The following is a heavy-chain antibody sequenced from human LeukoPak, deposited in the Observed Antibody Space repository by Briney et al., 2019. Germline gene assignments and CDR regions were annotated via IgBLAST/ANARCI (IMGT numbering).Heavy chain of an antibody. V-gene: IGHV4-59*01. Sequence: SETLSLTCTVSGGSISSYYWSWIRQPPGKGLEWIGYIYYTGSTNYNPSLKSRVTISVDTSKNQFSLRLTSVIAADTAVYYCARHGRNYYDSSGYNPRGAFDIWGQGTMVTVSS. CDR3: ARHGRNYYDSSGYNPRGAFDI. CDR1: GGSISSYY. D-gene: IGHD3-22*01. J-gene: IGHJ3*02. CDR2: IYYTGST.